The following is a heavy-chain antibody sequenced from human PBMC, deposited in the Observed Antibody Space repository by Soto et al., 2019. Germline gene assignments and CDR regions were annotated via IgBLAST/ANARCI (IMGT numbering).Heavy chain of an antibody. CDR1: GYTFTGYY. V-gene: IGHV1-2*02. J-gene: IGHJ5*02. Sequence: QVQLVQSGAEVKKPGASVKVSCKASGYTFTGYYMHWVRQAPGQGLEWMGWINPNSGGTNYAQKFQGRVTRTRDTNVSKAYMELSRLRPDDKAVYYCARWPVAYCGCDCLPCGQGNLVTVCS. CDR3: ARWPVAYCGCDCLP. D-gene: IGHD2-21*02. CDR2: INPNSGGT.